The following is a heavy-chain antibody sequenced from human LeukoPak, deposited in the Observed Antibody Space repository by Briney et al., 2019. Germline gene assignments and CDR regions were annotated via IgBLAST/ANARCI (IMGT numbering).Heavy chain of an antibody. V-gene: IGHV1-69*01. J-gene: IGHJ6*02. CDR3: ARAHITIFGVVDYGMDV. CDR1: GGTFSSYA. D-gene: IGHD3-3*01. CDR2: IIPIFGTA. Sequence: SVKVSCKASGGTFSSYAISWVRQAPGQGLEWMGGIIPIFGTASYAQKFQGRATITADESTSTAYMELSSLRSEDTAVYYCARAHITIFGVVDYGMDVWGQGTTVTVSS.